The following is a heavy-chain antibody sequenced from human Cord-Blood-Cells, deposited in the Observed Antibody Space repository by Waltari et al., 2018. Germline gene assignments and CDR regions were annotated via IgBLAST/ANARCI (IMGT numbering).Heavy chain of an antibody. Sequence: QVQLQESGPGLVKPSETLSLTCTVAAGSITSYSRIWIRQPAGKGLEWIGRIYTSGSTNYNPSLKSRVTMSVDTSKNQFSLKLSSVTAADTAVYYCARVYYSSSWYYFDYWGQGTLVTVSS. D-gene: IGHD6-13*01. CDR3: ARVYYSSSWYYFDY. CDR2: IYTSGST. J-gene: IGHJ4*02. CDR1: AGSITSYS. V-gene: IGHV4-4*07.